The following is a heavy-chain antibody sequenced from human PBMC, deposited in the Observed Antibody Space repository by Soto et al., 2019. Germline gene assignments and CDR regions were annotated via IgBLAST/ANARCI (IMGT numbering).Heavy chain of an antibody. Sequence: SETLSLTCTLSGVPITSGAYYWTWVRQHPGKGLEWIGYIYYNGNTYFSPSLTSRLTISIDTSKNQFSLKLSSVTAADTAMYDCARARLRAVYAFDFWGQGTMVTVSS. CDR1: GVPITSGAYY. CDR2: IYYNGNT. CDR3: ARARLRAVYAFDF. D-gene: IGHD4-17*01. V-gene: IGHV4-31*03. J-gene: IGHJ3*01.